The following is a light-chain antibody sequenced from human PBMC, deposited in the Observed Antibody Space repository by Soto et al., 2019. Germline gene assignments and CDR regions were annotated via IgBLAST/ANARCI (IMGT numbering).Light chain of an antibody. CDR3: QQSYSTPSIT. CDR1: QSISSY. CDR2: AAP. J-gene: IGKJ5*01. V-gene: IGKV1-39*01. Sequence: DIQMTQSPSSLSASVGDRVTITCLASQSISSYLNWYQQKPGKAPKLLIYAAPSLQSGVPSRFSGSGSGTDFTLTISSLQPEDFATYYCQQSYSTPSITFGQGTRLEIK.